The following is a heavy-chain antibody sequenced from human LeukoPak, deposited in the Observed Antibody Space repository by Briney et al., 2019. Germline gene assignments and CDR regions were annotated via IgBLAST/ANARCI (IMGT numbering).Heavy chain of an antibody. J-gene: IGHJ5*02. CDR1: GGSISSGDYY. Sequence: PSETLSLTCTVSGGSISSGDYYWAWIRQPPGRGLDWVGSIYYSGSSYSNPSLKSRVTISVDTSKNQFSLRLSSVTAADTVVYYCARLQLAAAGNRWFDPWGQGTLVSV. CDR2: IYYSGSS. D-gene: IGHD6-13*01. CDR3: ARLQLAAAGNRWFDP. V-gene: IGHV4-39*01.